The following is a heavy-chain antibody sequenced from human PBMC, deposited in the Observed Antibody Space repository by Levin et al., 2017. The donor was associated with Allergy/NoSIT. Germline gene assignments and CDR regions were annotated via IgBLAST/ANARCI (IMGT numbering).Heavy chain of an antibody. CDR3: ARARTTMVRGVIPYYYYYYMDV. V-gene: IGHV4-34*01. CDR1: GGSFSGYY. Sequence: GSLRLSCAVYGGSFSGYYWSWIRQPPGKGLEWIGEINHSGSTNYNPSLKSRVTISVDTSKNQFSLKLSSVTAADTAVYYCARARTTMVRGVIPYYYYYYMDVWGKGTTVTVSS. CDR2: INHSGST. D-gene: IGHD3-10*01. J-gene: IGHJ6*03.